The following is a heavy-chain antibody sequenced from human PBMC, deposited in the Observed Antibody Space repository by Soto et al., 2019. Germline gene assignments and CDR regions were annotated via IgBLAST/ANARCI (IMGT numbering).Heavy chain of an antibody. Sequence: EVQLLESGGGLVQPGGSLRLSCAASGFTFSSYAMSWVRQAPGKGLERVSAISGSGGSTYYADSVKGRFTISRDNSKNTLYLQMNSLRAEDTAVYYCAKDCYDFWSGYQHDAFDIWGQGTMVTVSS. CDR1: GFTFSSYA. D-gene: IGHD3-3*01. J-gene: IGHJ3*02. V-gene: IGHV3-23*01. CDR3: AKDCYDFWSGYQHDAFDI. CDR2: ISGSGGST.